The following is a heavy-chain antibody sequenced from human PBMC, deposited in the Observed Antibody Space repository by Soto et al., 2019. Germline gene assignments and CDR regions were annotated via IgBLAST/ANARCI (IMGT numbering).Heavy chain of an antibody. J-gene: IGHJ4*02. Sequence: GESLKISCAASGFTFRSYWMQWVRQAPGKGLVWVSWINSDGSSTSYADSVKGRFTISRDNAKNTLYLQMNSLRAEDTAVYYCASGGSSLNFDSWGQGTLVTVSS. CDR2: INSDGSST. CDR3: ASGGSSLNFDS. D-gene: IGHD6-6*01. V-gene: IGHV3-74*01. CDR1: GFTFRSYW.